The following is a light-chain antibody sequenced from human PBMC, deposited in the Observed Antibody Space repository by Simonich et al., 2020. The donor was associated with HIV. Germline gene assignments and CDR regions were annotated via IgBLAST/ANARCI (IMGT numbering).Light chain of an antibody. V-gene: IGKV3-15*01. CDR1: QSVSSN. CDR2: DAS. J-gene: IGKJ4*01. Sequence: IVMTQSPATLSVSPGERATLSCRALQSVSSNLAWYQQKPGQAPRLLIFDASTRATGVPAKFSGSGSGTEFTLTISSIQSEDFAVYYCQQYNNRPLTFGGGTKVEIK. CDR3: QQYNNRPLT.